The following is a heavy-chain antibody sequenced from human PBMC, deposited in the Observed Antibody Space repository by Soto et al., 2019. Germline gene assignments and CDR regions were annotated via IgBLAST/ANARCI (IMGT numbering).Heavy chain of an antibody. D-gene: IGHD2-15*01. CDR3: ARRARYCSGGSCYSRFDY. Sequence: GGSLRLSCAASGFTVSSNYMSWVRQAPGKGLEWVSVIYSGGSTYYADSVKGRFTISRDNSKNTLYLQMNSLRAEDTAVYYCARRARYCSGGSCYSRFDYWGQGTLVTVSS. CDR2: IYSGGST. CDR1: GFTVSSNY. V-gene: IGHV3-53*01. J-gene: IGHJ4*02.